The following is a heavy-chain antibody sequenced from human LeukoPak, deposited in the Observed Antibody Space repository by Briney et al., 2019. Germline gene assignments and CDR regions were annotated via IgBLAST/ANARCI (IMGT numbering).Heavy chain of an antibody. CDR1: GGSISSYY. V-gene: IGHV4-59*01. CDR3: AREGQVTMVRGVIITPSYWYFDL. D-gene: IGHD3-10*01. Sequence: SETLSLTCTVSGGSISSYYWSWIRQPPGKGLEWIGYIYYSGSTNYNPSLKSRVTISVDTSKNQFSLKLSSVTAADTAVYYCAREGQVTMVRGVIITPSYWYFDLWGRGTLVTVSS. J-gene: IGHJ2*01. CDR2: IYYSGST.